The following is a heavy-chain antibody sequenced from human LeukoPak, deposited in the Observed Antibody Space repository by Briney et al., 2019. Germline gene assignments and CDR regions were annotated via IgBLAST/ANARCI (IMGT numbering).Heavy chain of an antibody. J-gene: IGHJ4*02. CDR2: IRSKAYGGTT. CDR3: TRDPTYDSSGYVFDY. Sequence: GRSLRLSCTASGFTFGDYAMSWFRQAPGKGLEWVGFIRSKAYGGTTEYAASVKGRFTISRDDSKSIAYLQMNGLKTEDTAVYYCTRDPTYDSSGYVFDYWGQGTLVTVSS. V-gene: IGHV3-49*03. CDR1: GFTFGDYA. D-gene: IGHD3-22*01.